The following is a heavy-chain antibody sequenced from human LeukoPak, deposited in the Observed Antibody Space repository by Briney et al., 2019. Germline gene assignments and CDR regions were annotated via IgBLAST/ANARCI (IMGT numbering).Heavy chain of an antibody. V-gene: IGHV5-10-1*01. CDR3: ASTWDCSTGSCYSK. CDR1: GYSFTNYW. CDR2: IDPSDSYT. J-gene: IGHJ4*02. Sequence: GESLKISCKGSGYSFTNYWISWVRQMPGKGLEWMGRIDPSDSYTKYSPSFQGHVTISADKSISTAYVQWSSLKASDTAMYYCASTWDCSTGSCYSKWGQGTLVTVSS. D-gene: IGHD2-15*01.